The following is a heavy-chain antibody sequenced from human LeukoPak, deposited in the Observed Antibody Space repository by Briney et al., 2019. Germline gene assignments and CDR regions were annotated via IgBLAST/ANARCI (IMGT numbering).Heavy chain of an antibody. J-gene: IGHJ3*02. CDR3: ARGNDSGTYYGDAFDI. CDR2: ISSRSSTT. Sequence: GGSLRLSCAASGFTFSSYSMNWVRQAPGKGLEWVSYISSRSSTTYYADSLKGRFTLSRDNSKNTLYLQMNSLRADDTAVYHCARGNDSGTYYGDAFDIWGQGTMVTVSS. D-gene: IGHD1-26*01. V-gene: IGHV3-48*01. CDR1: GFTFSSYS.